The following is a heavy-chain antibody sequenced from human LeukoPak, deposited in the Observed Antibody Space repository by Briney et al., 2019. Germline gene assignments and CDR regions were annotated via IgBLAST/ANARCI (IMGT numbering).Heavy chain of an antibody. CDR1: GFTFSSYA. V-gene: IGHV3-23*01. Sequence: PGGPLRLPCAASGFTFSSYAMSWVRQAPGKGLEWVSAISGSGGSTYYADSVKGRFTISRDNSKNTLYLQMNSLRAEDTAVYYCANRYSGSYSRFDYWGQGTLVTVSS. CDR3: ANRYSGSYSRFDY. CDR2: ISGSGGST. J-gene: IGHJ4*02. D-gene: IGHD1-26*01.